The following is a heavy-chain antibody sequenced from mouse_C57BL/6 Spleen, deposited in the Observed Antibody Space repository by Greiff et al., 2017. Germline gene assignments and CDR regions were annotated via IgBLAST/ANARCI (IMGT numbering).Heavy chain of an antibody. D-gene: IGHD1-1*01. Sequence: QVQLQQPGAELVRPGSSVKLSCKASGYTFTSYWMHWVKQRPIQGLEWIGNIDPSDSETHYNQKFKDKATLTVDKSSSTAYMQLSSLTSEDSAVYYCAREENYPLDYWGQGTTLTVSA. J-gene: IGHJ2*01. CDR3: AREENYPLDY. CDR1: GYTFTSYW. CDR2: IDPSDSET. V-gene: IGHV1-52*01.